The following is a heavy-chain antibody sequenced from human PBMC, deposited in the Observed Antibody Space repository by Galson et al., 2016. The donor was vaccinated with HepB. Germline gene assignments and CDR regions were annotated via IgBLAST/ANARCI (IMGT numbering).Heavy chain of an antibody. J-gene: IGHJ5*02. CDR2: FHYSGIT. D-gene: IGHD3-16*01. Sequence: SETLSLTCTASGASISGYYWSWIRQPPGKGLEWIGYFHYSGITNNNPSLKSRVTISTDTSKNQLSLKLSSVTAADTAVYYCVRIQSGAHGWFEPWGQGTLVTVSS. CDR1: GASISGYY. CDR3: VRIQSGAHGWFEP. V-gene: IGHV4-59*01.